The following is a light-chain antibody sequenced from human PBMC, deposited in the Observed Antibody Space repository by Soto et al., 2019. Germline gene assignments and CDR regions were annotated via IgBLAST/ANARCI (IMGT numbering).Light chain of an antibody. V-gene: IGLV2-14*01. CDR3: SSYTSDWGV. CDR2: EVT. CDR1: SSDVGGYNF. J-gene: IGLJ1*01. Sequence: QSALTQPASVSGSPGQSITISCTGTSSDVGGYNFVSWYQHHPGKAPKLIIFEVTTRPSGVSNRFSGSKSGNKASLTISGLQAEDEADYYCSSYTSDWGVFGTGTKLTVL.